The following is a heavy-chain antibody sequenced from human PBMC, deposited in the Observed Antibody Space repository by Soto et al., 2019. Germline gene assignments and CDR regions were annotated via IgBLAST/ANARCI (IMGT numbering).Heavy chain of an antibody. Sequence: EVQLEESGGGLVQPGGSLRLSCAASGFSFSSYWMSWVRQAPGKGPEWVAIVSSDGRDKTYADTVKGRFTISRDNAENSLLLQMNSLRADDTAVYYRAINYRYSGPFDYWSQGALVTVSS. CDR1: GFSFSSYW. V-gene: IGHV3-7*01. CDR3: AINYRYSGPFDY. J-gene: IGHJ4*02. CDR2: VSSDGRDK. D-gene: IGHD3-16*02.